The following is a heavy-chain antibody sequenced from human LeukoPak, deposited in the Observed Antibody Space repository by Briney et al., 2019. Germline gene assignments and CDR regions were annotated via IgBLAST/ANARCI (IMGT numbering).Heavy chain of an antibody. Sequence: SQTLSLTCTVSGGSISSGDYYWSWIRQPPGKGLEWLGYIYYSGSTYYNPSLKSRVTISVDTSKNQFSLKLSSVTAADTAVYYCARGGLYSSSWLNWFDPWGQGTLVTVSS. CDR2: IYYSGST. CDR3: ARGGLYSSSWLNWFDP. D-gene: IGHD6-13*01. CDR1: GGSISSGDYY. J-gene: IGHJ5*02. V-gene: IGHV4-30-4*01.